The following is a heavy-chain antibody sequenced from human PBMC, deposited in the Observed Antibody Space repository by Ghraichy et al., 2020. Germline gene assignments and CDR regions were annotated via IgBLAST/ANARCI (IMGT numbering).Heavy chain of an antibody. J-gene: IGHJ5*02. CDR1: GFTFDDYA. CDR2: ISWNSGSI. D-gene: IGHD3-10*01. V-gene: IGHV3-9*01. Sequence: LRLSCAASGFTFDDYAMHWVRQAPGKGLEWVSGISWNSGSIGYADSVKGRFTISRDNAKNSLYLQMNSLRAEDTALYYCAKAPPRGGWFDPWGQGTLVTVSS. CDR3: AKAPPRGGWFDP.